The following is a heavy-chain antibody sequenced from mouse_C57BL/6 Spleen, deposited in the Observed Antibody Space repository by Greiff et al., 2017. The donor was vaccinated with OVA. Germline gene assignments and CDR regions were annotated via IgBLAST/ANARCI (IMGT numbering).Heavy chain of an antibody. CDR3: ASYYGSSYEVY. V-gene: IGHV1-64*01. J-gene: IGHJ2*01. CDR1: GYTFTSYW. CDR2: IHPNSGST. D-gene: IGHD1-1*01. Sequence: VQLQQPGAELVKPGASVKLSCKASGYTFTSYWMHWVKQRPGQGLEWIGMIHPNSGSTNYNEKFRSKATLTVDKSSSTAYMQLSSLTSEDSAVYYCASYYGSSYEVYWGQGTTLTVSS.